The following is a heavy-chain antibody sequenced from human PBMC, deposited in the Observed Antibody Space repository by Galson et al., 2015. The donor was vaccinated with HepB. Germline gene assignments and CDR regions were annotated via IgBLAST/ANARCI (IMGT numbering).Heavy chain of an antibody. D-gene: IGHD3-22*01. J-gene: IGHJ4*02. V-gene: IGHV3-21*04. CDR1: GFTFSSYS. CDR3: ARDDYYDSSGYTLDY. CDR2: ISSSSSYI. Sequence: SLRLSCAASGFTFSSYSMNWVRQAPGKGLEWVSSISSSSSYIYYADSVKGRFTISRDNAKNSLYLQMNSLRAEDTAVYYCARDDYYDSSGYTLDYWGQGTLVTVSS.